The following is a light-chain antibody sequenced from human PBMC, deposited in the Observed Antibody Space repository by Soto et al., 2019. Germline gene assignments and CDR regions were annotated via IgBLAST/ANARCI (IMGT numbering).Light chain of an antibody. J-gene: IGKJ1*01. V-gene: IGKV3-15*01. Sequence: EIVMTQSPATLSVSPGETATLSCRASQSISSHLAWYQQKPGQTPSLLIYGASTRATGIPARFSGTGSGTVFPLPISGLHFKYSAFYYCQKYHYWGAFGKGPKGEIK. CDR2: GAS. CDR1: QSISSH. CDR3: QKYHYWGA.